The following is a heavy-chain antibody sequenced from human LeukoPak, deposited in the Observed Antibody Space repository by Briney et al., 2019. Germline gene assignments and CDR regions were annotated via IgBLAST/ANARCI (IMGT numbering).Heavy chain of an antibody. CDR2: IYYSGST. CDR1: GGSISSIIHY. D-gene: IGHD3-10*01. Sequence: SETLSLTCTVSGGSISSIIHYWGWIRQPPGKGLEWIGTIYYSGSTYYNVSLKSRVTISVDTSRNRFSLKLSSVTAADTAVYYCARHSRSVDYGSGSYTWDYWGQGTLVTVSS. V-gene: IGHV4-39*01. J-gene: IGHJ4*02. CDR3: ARHSRSVDYGSGSYTWDY.